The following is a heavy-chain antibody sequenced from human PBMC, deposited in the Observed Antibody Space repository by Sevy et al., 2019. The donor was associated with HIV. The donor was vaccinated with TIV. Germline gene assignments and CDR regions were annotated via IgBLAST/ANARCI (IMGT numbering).Heavy chain of an antibody. CDR1: GFTFSSYE. V-gene: IGHV3-48*03. D-gene: IGHD2-2*01. CDR2: ISSSGSTI. Sequence: GGSLRLSCAASGFTFSSYEMNWVRQAPGKGLEWVSYISSSGSTIYYADSVKGRFTISRDNAKNSLYLQMNSLRAEDTAVYYCARDLIPYSCSTTRCSYFDYWGQGTLVTVSS. J-gene: IGHJ4*02. CDR3: ARDLIPYSCSTTRCSYFDY.